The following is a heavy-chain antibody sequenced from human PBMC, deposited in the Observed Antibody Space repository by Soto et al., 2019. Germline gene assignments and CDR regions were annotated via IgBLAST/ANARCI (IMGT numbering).Heavy chain of an antibody. CDR2: ITSSGTTT. V-gene: IGHV3-23*05. J-gene: IGHJ4*02. D-gene: IGHD1-1*01. CDR1: GFTFSSFA. Sequence: PGGSLRLSCEASGFTFSSFAMSWVRQAPGKGLECVSGITSSGTTTHYADSVRGCFTISRDNSNNTLFLQMDSLRAEDTALYYCAGIQLLWGQGALVTVSS. CDR3: AGIQLL.